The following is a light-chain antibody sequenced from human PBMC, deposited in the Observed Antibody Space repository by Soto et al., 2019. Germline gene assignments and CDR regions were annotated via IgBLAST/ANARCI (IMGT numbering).Light chain of an antibody. Sequence: DIQMTQSTFILSASVGVRVTSAFRSSQTITNWWAWYQQKPGKAPRLLIYDASSLESWVPSRFSGSGSGTEFTLTISSLQSEDFATYYCQQYKSFWTFGQGTKVDI. CDR2: DAS. CDR1: QTITNW. J-gene: IGKJ1*01. CDR3: QQYKSFWT. V-gene: IGKV1-5*01.